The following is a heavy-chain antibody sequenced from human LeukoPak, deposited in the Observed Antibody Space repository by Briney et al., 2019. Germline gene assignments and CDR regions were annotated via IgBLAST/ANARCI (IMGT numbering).Heavy chain of an antibody. Sequence: GGSLRLSCEASGFTFGSHVMYWVRQAPGKGLEWVAGIFGSGGSPHYADPVKGRFTISRDNSRNTVYLQINSLRAEDTAVYYCGKTTVGYSSGQKPAWPVDYWGQGTLVTASS. J-gene: IGHJ4*02. D-gene: IGHD5-18*01. CDR2: IFGSGGSP. CDR3: GKTTVGYSSGQKPAWPVDY. V-gene: IGHV3-23*01. CDR1: GFTFGSHV.